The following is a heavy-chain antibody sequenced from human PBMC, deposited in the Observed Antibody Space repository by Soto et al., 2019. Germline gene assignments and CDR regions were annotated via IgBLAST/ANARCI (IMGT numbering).Heavy chain of an antibody. J-gene: IGHJ4*02. CDR1: GFTFSSYG. D-gene: IGHD2-15*01. Sequence: GGSLRLSCAASGFTFSSYGMHWVRQAPGKGLEWVAVIWYDGSNKYYADSVKGRFTISRDNSKNTLYLQMNSLRAEDTAVYYCAKGGYCSGGSCYILGYFDYWGQGTLVTVSS. V-gene: IGHV3-33*06. CDR2: IWYDGSNK. CDR3: AKGGYCSGGSCYILGYFDY.